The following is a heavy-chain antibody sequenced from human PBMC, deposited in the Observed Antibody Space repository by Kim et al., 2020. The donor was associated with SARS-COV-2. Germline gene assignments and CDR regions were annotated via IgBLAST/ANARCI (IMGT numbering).Heavy chain of an antibody. Sequence: YSNQSMKSRVTISVDTSNTQCSLKLNSVTAADTAVYYCARSGRYGIAFYYWGQGTLVTVSS. CDR3: ARSGRYGIAFYY. D-gene: IGHD5-18*01. J-gene: IGHJ4*02. V-gene: IGHV4-31*02.